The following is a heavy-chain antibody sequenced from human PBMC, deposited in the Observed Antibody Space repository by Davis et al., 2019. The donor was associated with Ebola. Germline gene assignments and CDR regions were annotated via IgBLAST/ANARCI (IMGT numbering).Heavy chain of an antibody. V-gene: IGHV1-18*04. CDR1: GYTFNSHG. D-gene: IGHD6-19*01. CDR2: MSPNNGNT. Sequence: AASVKVSCKASGYTFNSHGSSWMRHAPGQGLEWMGWMSPNNGNTRHAQKFEGRLTMTRDASTSTAYMELSSLRSEDTAVYYCARSLVGWLDYWGQGVVVTVSS. J-gene: IGHJ4*02. CDR3: ARSLVGWLDY.